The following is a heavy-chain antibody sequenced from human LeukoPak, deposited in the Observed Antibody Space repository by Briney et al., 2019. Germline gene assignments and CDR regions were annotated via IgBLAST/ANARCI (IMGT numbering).Heavy chain of an antibody. Sequence: GASVKVSCKASGYTFTGYYMHWVRQAPGQGLEWMGWINPNSGGTNYAQKFQGRVTMTRDTSISTAYMELSRPRSDDTAVYYCARTTHELTYYDFWSGYYRGDNWFDPWGQGTLVTVSS. J-gene: IGHJ5*02. CDR1: GYTFTGYY. D-gene: IGHD3-3*01. CDR3: ARTTHELTYYDFWSGYYRGDNWFDP. CDR2: INPNSGGT. V-gene: IGHV1-2*02.